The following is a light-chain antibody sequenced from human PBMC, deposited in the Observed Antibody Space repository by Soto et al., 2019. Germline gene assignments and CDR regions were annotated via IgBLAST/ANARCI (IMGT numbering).Light chain of an antibody. CDR2: KAS. V-gene: IGKV1-5*03. CDR1: PSVITW. J-gene: IGKJ2*01. CDR3: QQYNNWYT. Sequence: DVQMTQPPSTLSASVGDTVTITCRASPSVITWLAWYQQKPGKAPKLLIYKASTLESGVPSRFSGSGSGTEFTLTISSLQSDDFATYYCQQYNNWYTFGQGTKLEIK.